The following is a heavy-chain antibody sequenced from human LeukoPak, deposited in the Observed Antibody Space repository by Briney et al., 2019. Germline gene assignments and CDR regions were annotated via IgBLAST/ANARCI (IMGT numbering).Heavy chain of an antibody. Sequence: KPSETLSLTCTVSGGSISSYYWSWIRQPAGKGLEWIGRIYTSGSTNYNPSLKSRVTISVDTSKNQFSLKLSSVTAADTAVYYCAREYYYDSSGYYYWYFDLWGRGTLVTVSS. V-gene: IGHV4-4*07. D-gene: IGHD3-22*01. CDR2: IYTSGST. CDR1: GGSISSYY. CDR3: AREYYYDSSGYYYWYFDL. J-gene: IGHJ2*01.